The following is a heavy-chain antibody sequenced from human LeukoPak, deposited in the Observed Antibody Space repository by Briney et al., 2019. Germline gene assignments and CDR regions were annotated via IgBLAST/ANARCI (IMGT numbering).Heavy chain of an antibody. V-gene: IGHV1-2*06. CDR2: INPNSGGT. J-gene: IGHJ3*02. D-gene: IGHD1-14*01. CDR3: ARVIAEEDAFDI. CDR1: GYTFTCYY. Sequence: ASVKVSCKASGYTFTCYYMHWVRQAPGQGLEWMGRINPNSGGTNYAQKFQGRVTMTRDTSISTAYMELSRLRSDDTAVYYCARVIAEEDAFDIWGQGTMVTVSS.